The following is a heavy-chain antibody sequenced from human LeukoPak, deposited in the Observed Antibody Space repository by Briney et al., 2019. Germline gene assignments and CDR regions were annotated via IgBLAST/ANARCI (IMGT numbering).Heavy chain of an antibody. D-gene: IGHD2-15*01. J-gene: IGHJ4*02. CDR3: SKRDIIDY. Sequence: GGTLRLSCAASGFTFSSYGMSWVRQAPGKGREWVSAISGSGGSTYYADSVKGRFTIPRDNSKNTLYLQMNSLRAEDTAVYYCSKRDIIDYWGQGTLVTVS. CDR1: GFTFSSYG. V-gene: IGHV3-23*01. CDR2: ISGSGGST.